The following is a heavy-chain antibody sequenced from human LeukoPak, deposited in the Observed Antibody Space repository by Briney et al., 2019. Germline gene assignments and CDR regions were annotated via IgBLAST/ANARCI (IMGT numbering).Heavy chain of an antibody. V-gene: IGHV3-11*05. CDR3: ARAVDDYVWGSYRPPGH. CDR2: ISSSSGDT. J-gene: IGHJ4*02. D-gene: IGHD3-16*02. CDR1: GFTFSDYY. Sequence: GGSLRLSCAASGFTFSDYYMSWIRQAPGKGLEWVSYISSSSGDTSYADSVKGRFTISRDNAKNSLYLQMNSLRVEDTAVYYCARAVDDYVWGSYRPPGHWGQGTLVTVSS.